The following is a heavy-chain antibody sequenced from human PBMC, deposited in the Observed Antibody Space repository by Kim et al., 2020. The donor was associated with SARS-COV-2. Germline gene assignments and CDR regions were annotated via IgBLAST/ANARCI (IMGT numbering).Heavy chain of an antibody. CDR2: ISYDGTIQ. Sequence: GGSLRLSCAASGLTFRNYGMHWVRQAPGKGLEWVADISYDGTIQYYGDSVEGRFTISRDNSKNTLYLQMNSLRVEDTAVYYCAKGPIAVVSGGKLWLDAWGQGTLVTVSS. CDR1: GLTFRNYG. D-gene: IGHD2-2*01. J-gene: IGHJ5*02. V-gene: IGHV3-30*18. CDR3: AKGPIAVVSGGKLWLDA.